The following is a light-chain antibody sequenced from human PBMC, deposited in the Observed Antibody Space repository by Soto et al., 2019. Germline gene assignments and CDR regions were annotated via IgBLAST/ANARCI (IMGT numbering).Light chain of an antibody. CDR1: QSISSR. Sequence: DIQMTNAPSTLSASLGDRVTITCRASQSISSRLAWYQQKPGKAPKLLIFDASSLESGTPSRFSGRRSGTQFTLTINGLQPDDFATYYCQHYNSYSEAFGQGSKVDI. CDR3: QHYNSYSEA. V-gene: IGKV1-5*01. CDR2: DAS. J-gene: IGKJ1*01.